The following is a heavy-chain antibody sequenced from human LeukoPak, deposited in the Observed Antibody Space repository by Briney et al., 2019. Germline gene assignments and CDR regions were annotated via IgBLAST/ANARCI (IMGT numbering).Heavy chain of an antibody. CDR1: GFTFSSYA. D-gene: IGHD3-10*01. CDR3: ALRYYGSGSYYPYYGMDV. CDR2: ISGSGGST. J-gene: IGHJ6*02. Sequence: PGGSLRLSCAASGFTFSSYAMSWVRQAPRKGLEWVSGISGSGGSTYCADSLKGRFIISRDNSKNSLFVQMNSLRAEDTAVYYCALRYYGSGSYYPYYGMDVWGQGTTVTVSS. V-gene: IGHV3-23*01.